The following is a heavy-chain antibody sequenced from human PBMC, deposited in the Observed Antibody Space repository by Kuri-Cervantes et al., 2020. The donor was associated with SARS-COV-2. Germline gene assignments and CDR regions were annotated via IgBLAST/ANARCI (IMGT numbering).Heavy chain of an antibody. D-gene: IGHD1-7*01. V-gene: IGHV3-30-3*01. CDR2: ISYDGSNK. J-gene: IGHJ6*03. CDR1: GFTFSSYA. Sequence: GGSLRLSCAASGFTFSSYAMSWVRQAPGKGLEWVAVISYDGSNKYYADSVKGRFTISRDNSKNTLYLQMNSLRAEDTAVYYCARDPSGQLGNYYYYYYYMDVWGKGTTVTVSS. CDR3: ARDPSGQLGNYYYYYYYMDV.